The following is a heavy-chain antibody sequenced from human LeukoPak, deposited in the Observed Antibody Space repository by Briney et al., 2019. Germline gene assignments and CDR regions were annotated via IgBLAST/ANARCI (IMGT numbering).Heavy chain of an antibody. D-gene: IGHD5-24*01. CDR3: ARVGGWLQLKRWGFDY. Sequence: SETLTLTCAVYGGSLRSYYWSWIRRSPGKGLQWIREVSHSGTTTYNPSLKGRVIISMDTSKRQFSLRVTSVTAADTAIYYCARVGGWLQLKRWGFDYWGQGTPVTVSS. J-gene: IGHJ4*02. CDR1: GGSLRSYY. V-gene: IGHV4-34*01. CDR2: VSHSGTT.